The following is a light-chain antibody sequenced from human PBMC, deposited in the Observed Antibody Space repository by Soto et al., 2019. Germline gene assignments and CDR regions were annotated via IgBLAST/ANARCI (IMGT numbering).Light chain of an antibody. CDR2: GAS. V-gene: IGKV3D-20*02. Sequence: EIVLTQSPGTLSLSPWERATLSCRASQSVRSNFLAWYQQKPGQAPRLLIYGASNRATGIPDRFSGSGAGTDFTLTISSLDPEDFAVYYCQQRSNWPLTFGGGTKVDIK. CDR1: QSVRSNF. CDR3: QQRSNWPLT. J-gene: IGKJ4*01.